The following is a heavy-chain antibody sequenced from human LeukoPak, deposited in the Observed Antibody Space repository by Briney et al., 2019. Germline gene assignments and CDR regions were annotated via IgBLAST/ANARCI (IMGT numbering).Heavy chain of an antibody. CDR3: ARGPVVDYFDGSGYYNFDS. Sequence: PSETLSLTCAVFGGSFSGYYWTWIRQPPGKGLEWIGEINHSGSTNYNPSLKSRVTISVDTSKHQFSLRLNSVTAADTAVYYCARGPVVDYFDGSGYYNFDSWGQGTPVTVSS. CDR1: GGSFSGYY. D-gene: IGHD3-22*01. V-gene: IGHV4-34*01. CDR2: INHSGST. J-gene: IGHJ4*02.